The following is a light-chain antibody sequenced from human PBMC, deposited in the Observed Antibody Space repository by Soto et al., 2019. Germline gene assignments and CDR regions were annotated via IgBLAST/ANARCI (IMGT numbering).Light chain of an antibody. V-gene: IGLV1-40*01. CDR2: DNS. Sequence: QSVLTQPPSVSGAPGQMVTISCTGSSSNIGAFYDVHWYQQLPGTAPKLLIYDNSNRPSGVPDRFSGSKSGTSASLAITGLQAEDEADYYCQSYDSSLSSWVFGTGTKVTVL. CDR1: SSNIGAFYD. J-gene: IGLJ1*01. CDR3: QSYDSSLSSWV.